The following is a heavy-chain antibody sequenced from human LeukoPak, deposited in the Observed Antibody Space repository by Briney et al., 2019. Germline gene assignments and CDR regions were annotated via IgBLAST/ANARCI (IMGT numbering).Heavy chain of an antibody. CDR1: GYTFTGYY. CDR2: INPNSGGT. Sequence: GASVKVSCKASGYTFTGYYMHWVRQAPGQGLEWMGWINPNSGGTNYAQKFQGRVTMTRDTSISTAYMELSRLRSDDTAVYYCARGKSLWFGESGGFDPWGQGTLVTVSS. D-gene: IGHD3-10*01. CDR3: ARGKSLWFGESGGFDP. J-gene: IGHJ5*02. V-gene: IGHV1-2*02.